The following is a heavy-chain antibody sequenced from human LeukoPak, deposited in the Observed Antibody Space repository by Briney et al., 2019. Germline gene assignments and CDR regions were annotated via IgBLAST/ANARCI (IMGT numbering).Heavy chain of an antibody. CDR1: GFTFSSYA. Sequence: GGSLRLSCVAFGFTFSSYAMNWVRRAPGMGLEWVSVITSSGGSTAYADSVRGRFTISRDNSKNTLYMQMNSLRAEDTAVYYCAKVSGGGLYYDGMDVWGQGTTVTVSS. V-gene: IGHV3-23*01. D-gene: IGHD1-14*01. CDR2: ITSSGGST. CDR3: AKVSGGGLYYDGMDV. J-gene: IGHJ6*02.